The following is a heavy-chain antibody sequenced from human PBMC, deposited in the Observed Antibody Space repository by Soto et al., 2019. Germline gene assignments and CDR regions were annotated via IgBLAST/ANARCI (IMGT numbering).Heavy chain of an antibody. CDR2: ISSNGVGT. CDR3: ARRARPDFYYMDV. V-gene: IGHV3-64*01. CDR1: GFTLSGYA. J-gene: IGHJ6*03. D-gene: IGHD6-6*01. Sequence: PGGSLRLSCAASGFTLSGYAMDWVRQAPGKGLEYVSGISSNGVGTYYANSVQGRFTISRDNSKNAVYLQMGSLRPEDMAVYYCARRARPDFYYMDVWGKGTTVTVS.